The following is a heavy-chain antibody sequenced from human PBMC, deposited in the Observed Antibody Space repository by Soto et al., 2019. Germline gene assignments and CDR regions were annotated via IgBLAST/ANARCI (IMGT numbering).Heavy chain of an antibody. CDR1: GFDVSVNY. J-gene: IGHJ4*02. Sequence: PGGSLRLSFAASGFDVSVNYMSWVRQAPGKGLEWVSIIYGDGTTDYADSVRGRFTISRDNSKNTMYLQMNSLRAEDTAMYYCARDGPYSSAYYVDYFWGQGT. D-gene: IGHD6-19*01. CDR3: ARDGPYSSAYYVDYF. V-gene: IGHV3-66*01. CDR2: IYGDGTT.